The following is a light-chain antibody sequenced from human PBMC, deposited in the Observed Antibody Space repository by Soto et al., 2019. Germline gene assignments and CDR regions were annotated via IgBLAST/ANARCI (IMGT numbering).Light chain of an antibody. CDR3: SSFTSSNTYYV. CDR2: EGS. Sequence: SALNQPSSVSGSAGHSITLSCTGTSSDVGSYNLVSWYQQHPGKAPKLMIYEGSKRPSGVSNRFSGSKSGNMASLTISGLQAEDEADYYCSSFTSSNTYYVFGTGTKVTVL. J-gene: IGLJ1*01. V-gene: IGLV2-14*02. CDR1: SSDVGSYNL.